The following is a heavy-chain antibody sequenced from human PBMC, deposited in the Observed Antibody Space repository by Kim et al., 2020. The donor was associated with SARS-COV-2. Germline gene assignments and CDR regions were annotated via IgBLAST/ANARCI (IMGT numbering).Heavy chain of an antibody. Sequence: GGSLRLSCAASGFTFSNAWMSWVRQAPGKGLEWVGRIKSKTDGGTTDYAAPVKGRFTISRDDSKNTLYLQMNSLKTEDTAVYYCTTQFLNYYDSSGYDEEGAFDIWGQGTMVTVSS. CDR1: GFTFSNAW. J-gene: IGHJ3*02. CDR2: IKSKTDGGTT. D-gene: IGHD3-22*01. CDR3: TTQFLNYYDSSGYDEEGAFDI. V-gene: IGHV3-15*01.